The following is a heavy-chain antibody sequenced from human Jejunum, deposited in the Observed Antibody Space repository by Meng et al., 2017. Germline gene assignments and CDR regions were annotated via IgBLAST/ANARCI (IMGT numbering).Heavy chain of an antibody. CDR3: ARGHWALDS. Sequence: GQLVVSGGGCVRPGGSLRLSWVASGFTFSTNSMNWVRQAPGKGLEWVSSISSRGTYIYYADSVKGRFTISKDNAENSLYLQMNSLRADDTAVYYCARGHWALDSWGQGTLVTVSS. D-gene: IGHD7-27*01. J-gene: IGHJ4*02. CDR1: GFTFSTNS. V-gene: IGHV3-21*06. CDR2: ISSRGTYI.